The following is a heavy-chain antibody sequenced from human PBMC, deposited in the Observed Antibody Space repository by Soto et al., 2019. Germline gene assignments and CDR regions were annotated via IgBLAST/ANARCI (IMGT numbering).Heavy chain of an antibody. D-gene: IGHD3-22*01. J-gene: IGHJ4*02. V-gene: IGHV1-18*01. CDR3: ARDHDIVVVPFLDY. CDR1: GYTFTSYG. Sequence: GASVKVSCKASGYTFTSYGISWVRQAPGQGLEWMGWISAYNGNTNYAQKLQGRVTMTTDTSTSTAYMELRSLRSDDTAVYYCARDHDIVVVPFLDYWGQATLVTVSS. CDR2: ISAYNGNT.